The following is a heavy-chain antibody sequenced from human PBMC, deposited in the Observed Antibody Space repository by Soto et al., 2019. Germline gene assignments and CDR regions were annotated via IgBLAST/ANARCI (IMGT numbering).Heavy chain of an antibody. V-gene: IGHV1-69*01. CDR3: ARDLRVTMIVVGKEEPDAFDI. D-gene: IGHD3-22*01. CDR1: GGTFSSYA. J-gene: IGHJ3*02. Sequence: QVQLVQSGAEVKKPGSSVKVSCKASGGTFSSYAISWVRQAPGQGLEWMGGIIPIFGTANYAQKLQGRVTITADESTSTAYMELSSLRSEDTAVYYCARDLRVTMIVVGKEEPDAFDIWGQGTMVTVSS. CDR2: IIPIFGTA.